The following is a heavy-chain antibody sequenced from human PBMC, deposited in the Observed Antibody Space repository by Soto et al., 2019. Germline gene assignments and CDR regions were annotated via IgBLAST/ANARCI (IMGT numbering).Heavy chain of an antibody. J-gene: IGHJ6*02. V-gene: IGHV4-59*01. CDR2: IYYSGST. CDR3: ARDSTNYYGDNYVHYYYGMDV. CDR1: GGSISSYY. D-gene: IGHD4-17*01. Sequence: SETLSLTCTVSGGSISSYYWSWIRQPPGKGLEWIGYIYYSGSTNYNPSLKSRVTISVDTSKNQFSLKLSSVTAADTAVYYCARDSTNYYGDNYVHYYYGMDVWGQGTTVTVS.